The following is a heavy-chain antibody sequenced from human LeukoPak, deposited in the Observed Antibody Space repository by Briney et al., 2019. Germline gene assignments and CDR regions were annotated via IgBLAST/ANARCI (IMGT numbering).Heavy chain of an antibody. CDR3: AREATVNIVVVPAANWFDP. V-gene: IGHV3-21*01. J-gene: IGHJ5*02. Sequence: GGSLRLSCAASGFTFSSYSMNWVRQAPGKGLEWVSSISSSSSYIYYADSVKGRFTISRDNAKNSLYLQMNRLRAGDTAVYYCAREATVNIVVVPAANWFDPWGQGTLVTVSS. CDR2: ISSSSSYI. CDR1: GFTFSSYS. D-gene: IGHD2-2*01.